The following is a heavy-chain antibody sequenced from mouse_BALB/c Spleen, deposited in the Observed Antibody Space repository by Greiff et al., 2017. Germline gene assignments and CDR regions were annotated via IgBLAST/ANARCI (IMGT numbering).Heavy chain of an antibody. Sequence: EVQVVESGGGLVQPGGSRKLSCAASGFTFSSFGMHWVRQAPEKGLEWVAYISSGSSTIYYADTVKGRFTISRDNPKNTLFLQMTSLRSEDTAMYYCARERGNYVPLDYWGQGTTLTVSS. CDR1: GFTFSSFG. V-gene: IGHV5-17*02. CDR2: ISSGSSTI. J-gene: IGHJ2*01. D-gene: IGHD2-1*01. CDR3: ARERGNYVPLDY.